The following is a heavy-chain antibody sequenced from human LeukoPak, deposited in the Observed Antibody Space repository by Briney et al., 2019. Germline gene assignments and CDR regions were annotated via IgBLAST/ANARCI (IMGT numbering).Heavy chain of an antibody. CDR2: ISSRSTYI. CDR3: ATSMAQDVDAFHI. D-gene: IGHD2-21*01. Sequence: GGSLRLSCAPSGFTFSSYAMSWVRHAPGEGLEWVSSISSRSTYIYYADSVKSRFTISRGNAKNSLYLQMNNLRAEDTAMFYCATSMAQDVDAFHIWGQGTMVTVSS. J-gene: IGHJ3*02. CDR1: GFTFSSYA. V-gene: IGHV3-21*01.